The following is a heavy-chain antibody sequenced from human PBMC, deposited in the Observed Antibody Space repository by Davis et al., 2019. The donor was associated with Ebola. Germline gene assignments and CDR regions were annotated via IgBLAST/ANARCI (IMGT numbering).Heavy chain of an antibody. V-gene: IGHV3-21*01. CDR1: GFTFSSYS. CDR3: ASESYYDILTGYYNPLGY. D-gene: IGHD3-9*01. CDR2: ISSSSSYI. Sequence: GESLKISCAASGFTFSSYSMNWVRQAPGKGLEWVSSISSSSSYIYYADSVKGRFTISRDNAKNSLYLQMNSLRAEDTAVYYCASESYYDILTGYYNPLGYWGQGTLVTVSS. J-gene: IGHJ4*02.